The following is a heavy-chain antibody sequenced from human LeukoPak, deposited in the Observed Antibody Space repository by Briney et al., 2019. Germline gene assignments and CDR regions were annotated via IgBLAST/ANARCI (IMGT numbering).Heavy chain of an antibody. D-gene: IGHD4-17*01. V-gene: IGHV3-15*01. Sequence: SGGSLRLSCAASGFTFSNAWMSWVRQAPGKGLEWVGRIKSKTDGGTTDYAAPVKGRFTISRDDSKNTLYLQMNSLKTEDTAVYYCTTDSTTVTSEDHDYWGQGTLVTVSS. CDR1: GFTFSNAW. J-gene: IGHJ4*02. CDR2: IKSKTDGGTT. CDR3: TTDSTTVTSEDHDY.